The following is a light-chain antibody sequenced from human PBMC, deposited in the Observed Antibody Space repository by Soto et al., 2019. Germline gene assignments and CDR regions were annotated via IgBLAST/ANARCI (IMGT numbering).Light chain of an antibody. J-gene: IGKJ1*01. CDR2: GAS. Sequence: EIVLTQSPGTLSLSPGDRATLSCRASRSVSSDYLAWYQQQKPGQAPRLLIYGASSRATGVPDRFSGSVSGTDFTLAISRLEPEDFVVYYCQHYAGSSWTFGQGTKVEVK. CDR1: RSVSSDY. CDR3: QHYAGSSWT. V-gene: IGKV3-20*01.